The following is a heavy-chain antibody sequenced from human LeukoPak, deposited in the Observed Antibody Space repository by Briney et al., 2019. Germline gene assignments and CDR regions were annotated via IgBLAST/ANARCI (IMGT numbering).Heavy chain of an antibody. J-gene: IGHJ3*02. CDR1: GFTFSTYG. Sequence: PGKSLRLSCAVSGFTFSTYGLHWVRQAPGKGLEWVANIKQDGSEKYYVDSVKGRFTISRDNAKNSLYLQMNSLRAEDTAVYYCARDYVVVPAAIRSDAFDIWGQGTMVTVSS. D-gene: IGHD2-2*02. CDR3: ARDYVVVPAAIRSDAFDI. CDR2: IKQDGSEK. V-gene: IGHV3-7*01.